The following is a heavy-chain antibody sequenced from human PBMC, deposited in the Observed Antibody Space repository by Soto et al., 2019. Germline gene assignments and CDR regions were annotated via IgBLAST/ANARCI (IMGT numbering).Heavy chain of an antibody. CDR2: INPSLAST. Sequence: QVQLVQSGAEVKKPGASVKVSCKASGYTFTTYFMHWVRQAPGQGLEWMGIINPSLASTTYAQKFQDRFTMTRDSFTNTVYPELSSLPYEDTFLYCCAREGPRYCESKPCDYGVQGTLVTVSS. V-gene: IGHV1-46*03. J-gene: IGHJ4*02. CDR1: GYTFTTYF. CDR3: AREGPRYCESKPCDY. D-gene: IGHD3-3*01.